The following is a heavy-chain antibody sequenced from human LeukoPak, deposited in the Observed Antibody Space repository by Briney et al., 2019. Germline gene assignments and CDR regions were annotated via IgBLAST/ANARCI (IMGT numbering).Heavy chain of an antibody. CDR3: ARNFDVVVVVAAGFRFDP. CDR2: INPNSGGT. J-gene: IGHJ5*02. D-gene: IGHD2-15*01. Sequence: GSVKVSCKASGYTFTGNYMHWVRQAPGQGLEWMGWINPNSGGTNYAQKFQGRVTMTRDTSISTAYMELSRLRSDDTAVYYCARNFDVVVVVAAGFRFDPWGQGTLVTVSS. V-gene: IGHV1-2*02. CDR1: GYTFTGNY.